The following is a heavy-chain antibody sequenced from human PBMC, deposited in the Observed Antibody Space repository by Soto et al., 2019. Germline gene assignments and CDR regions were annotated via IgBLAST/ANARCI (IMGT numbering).Heavy chain of an antibody. D-gene: IGHD1-1*01. J-gene: IGHJ4*02. Sequence: SETLSLTCAFYVVSFSGYYWSCIRHPPGKGLEWIGEINHSGSTNYNPSLKSRVTISVDTSKNQFSLKLSSVTAADTAVYYCARNRSPENRRLDYWGQGTLVTVSS. CDR1: VVSFSGYY. V-gene: IGHV4-34*01. CDR3: ARNRSPENRRLDY. CDR2: INHSGST.